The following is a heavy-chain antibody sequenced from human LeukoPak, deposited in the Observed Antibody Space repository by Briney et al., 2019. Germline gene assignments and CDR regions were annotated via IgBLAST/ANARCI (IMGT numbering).Heavy chain of an antibody. Sequence: SETLSLTCTVSGATISHYYWSWIRQPPGKGLEWIGRIETSGNTNYKPSLKSRVTISLDTSKNQFSLKLSSVTAADTAVYYCARGYADYGDYFDYYYYMDVWGKGTTVTVSS. V-gene: IGHV4-4*07. CDR2: IETSGNT. J-gene: IGHJ6*03. D-gene: IGHD4-17*01. CDR1: GATISHYY. CDR3: ARGYADYGDYFDYYYYMDV.